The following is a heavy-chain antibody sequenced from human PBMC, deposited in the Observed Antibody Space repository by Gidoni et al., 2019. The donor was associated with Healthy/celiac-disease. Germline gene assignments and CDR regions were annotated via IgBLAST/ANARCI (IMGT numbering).Heavy chain of an antibody. CDR3: ARGALKQLALFYYYGMDV. CDR1: GFTFSSYG. V-gene: IGHV3-33*01. Sequence: QVQLVESGGGVVQPGRSLRLSCAASGFTFSSYGMHWVRQAPGKGLEWVAVIWYDGSNKYYADSVKGRFTISRDNSKNTLYLQMNSLRAEDTAVYYCARGALKQLALFYYYGMDVWGQGTTVTVSS. CDR2: IWYDGSNK. D-gene: IGHD6-6*01. J-gene: IGHJ6*02.